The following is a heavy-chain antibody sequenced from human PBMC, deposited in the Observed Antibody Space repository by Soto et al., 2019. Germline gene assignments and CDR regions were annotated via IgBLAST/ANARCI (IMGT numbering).Heavy chain of an antibody. V-gene: IGHV3-30*18. Sequence: QVQQVESGGGVVQPGRSLRLSCAASGFTFSSYGMHWVRQAPGKGLEWVAVISYDGSNKYYADSVKGRFTISRDNSKNTLYLQINCQRADDTAVYYCAQAVARSYDYWGQGTLVTVSS. D-gene: IGHD6-19*01. CDR2: ISYDGSNK. CDR3: AQAVARSYDY. CDR1: GFTFSSYG. J-gene: IGHJ4*02.